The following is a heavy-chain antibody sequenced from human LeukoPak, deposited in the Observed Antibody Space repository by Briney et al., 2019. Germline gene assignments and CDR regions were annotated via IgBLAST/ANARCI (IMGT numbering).Heavy chain of an antibody. CDR1: GFTFSSYA. D-gene: IGHD3-10*01. J-gene: IGHJ4*02. CDR3: ATYIIGPTIDY. V-gene: IGHV3-48*03. CDR2: ISGSGSTT. Sequence: GGSLRLSCAASGFTFSSYAMTWVRQAPGKGLEWISYISGSGSTTYYADSVKGRFTISRDNAKNSLHLQMNSLRAGDTAVYYCATYIIGPTIDYWGQGTLVTVSS.